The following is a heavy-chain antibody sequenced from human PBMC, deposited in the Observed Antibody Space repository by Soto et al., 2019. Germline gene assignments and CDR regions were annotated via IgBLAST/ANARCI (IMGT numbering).Heavy chain of an antibody. J-gene: IGHJ4*02. D-gene: IGHD5-12*01. CDR3: AKGMETGYRGAFDS. CDR1: GFNFGSYA. Sequence: EVQLLESGGGLVQPGGSLRLSYAASGFNFGSYAMSWVRQAPGKGLEWVSGISGSGGSPYYPDSVQGRFTISKDKSNDTLYLHLTSLRAEDTAVYNCAKGMETGYRGAFDSWGQGTLVTVSS. CDR2: ISGSGGSP. V-gene: IGHV3-23*01.